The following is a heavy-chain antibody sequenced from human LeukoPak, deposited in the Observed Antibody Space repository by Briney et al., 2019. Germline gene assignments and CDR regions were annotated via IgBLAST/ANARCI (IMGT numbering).Heavy chain of an antibody. CDR2: ISGSGDST. J-gene: IGHJ2*01. V-gene: IGHV3-23*01. Sequence: PGGSLRLSCAASGFTFSSYAMNWVRQAPGKGLECISAISGSGDSTYYADSVKGRFTISRDNSKNTLYLQMNSPRAEDTAVYYCARNVSGQYFDIWGRGTLVPVSS. CDR1: GFTFSSYA. D-gene: IGHD2/OR15-2a*01. CDR3: ARNVSGQYFDI.